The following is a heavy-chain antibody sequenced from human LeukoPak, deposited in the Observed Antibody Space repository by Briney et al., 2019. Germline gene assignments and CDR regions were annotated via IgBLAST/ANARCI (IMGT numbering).Heavy chain of an antibody. CDR3: ARVYGSGRREFDY. CDR2: IYHSGTT. J-gene: IGHJ4*02. V-gene: IGHV4-38-2*02. D-gene: IGHD3-10*01. CDR1: GDSISSGYY. Sequence: SETLSLTCTVSGDSISSGYYWGWIRQSPGKGLEWIGNIYHSGTTFYNPSLKSRVTISVDTSKNQFSLKLSSVTAADTAVYYCARVYGSGRREFDYWGQGTLVTVSS.